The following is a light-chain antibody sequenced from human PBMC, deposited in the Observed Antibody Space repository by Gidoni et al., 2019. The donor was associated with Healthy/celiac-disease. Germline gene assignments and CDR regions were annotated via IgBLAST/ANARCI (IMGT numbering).Light chain of an antibody. Sequence: DIQLTQSPSFLSASVGDRVTITCRDSQGISSYLAWYQQKPGKAPKLLIYAASTLQSGVPSRFSGSGSGTEFTLTISSLQPEDFATYYCQQLNSYPRTFGQGTKVEIK. CDR2: AAS. V-gene: IGKV1-9*01. CDR1: QGISSY. CDR3: QQLNSYPRT. J-gene: IGKJ1*01.